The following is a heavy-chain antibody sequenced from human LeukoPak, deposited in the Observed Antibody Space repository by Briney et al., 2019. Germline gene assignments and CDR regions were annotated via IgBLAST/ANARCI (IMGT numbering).Heavy chain of an antibody. V-gene: IGHV1-69*05. J-gene: IGHJ5*02. D-gene: IGHD6-13*01. CDR3: ARDKSSSSWYGDWFDP. CDR2: IIPIFGTA. CDR1: GGTFSSYA. Sequence: SVKVSCKASGGTFSSYAISWVRQAPGQGLEWMGRIIPIFGTANYAQKFQGRVTITTDESTSTAYMELSSLRSEDTAVYYCARDKSSSSWYGDWFDPWGPGTLVTVSS.